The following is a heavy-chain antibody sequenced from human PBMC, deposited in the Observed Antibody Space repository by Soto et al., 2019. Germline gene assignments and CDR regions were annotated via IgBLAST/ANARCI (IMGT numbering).Heavy chain of an antibody. Sequence: EVQLVESGGGLVQPGGSLRLSCAASGFTFSSYDMHWVRQATGKGLEWVSAIDTAGDTYYPGSVKGRFTISRENAENSLYLQMNSLRAGDTAVYYCARHAWGWKDYYYYMDVWGKGTTVTVSS. J-gene: IGHJ6*03. V-gene: IGHV3-13*01. CDR3: ARHAWGWKDYYYYMDV. CDR2: IDTAGDT. CDR1: GFTFSSYD. D-gene: IGHD3-16*01.